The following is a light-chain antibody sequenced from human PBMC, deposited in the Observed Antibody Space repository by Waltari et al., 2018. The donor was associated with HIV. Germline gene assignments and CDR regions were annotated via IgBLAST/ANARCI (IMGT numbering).Light chain of an antibody. J-gene: IGKJ2*01. V-gene: IGKV1-5*03. CDR3: QQYSAFPFT. CDR2: KAS. Sequence: DIDMTQSPSTLPLSLGDRVTITCRASQIISSSLAWYPQRPGTAPKRQIYKASSLEDGVPSRFSGSGSGTEFTLTISSLQPDDIAVYFCQQYSAFPFTFGQGTKLEI. CDR1: QIISSS.